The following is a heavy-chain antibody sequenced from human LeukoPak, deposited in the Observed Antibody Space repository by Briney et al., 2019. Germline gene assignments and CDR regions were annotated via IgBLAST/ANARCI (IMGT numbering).Heavy chain of an antibody. CDR3: AKGEYSSSSSWFDP. Sequence: PGGSLRLSCAASGFTFSSYAMSWVRQAPGKGLEWVSAISGSGGSTYYADSVKGRFTISRDNSKNTLYLQMNSLRAEDTAVYYCAKGEYSSSSSWFDPWAREPWSPSPQ. D-gene: IGHD6-6*01. CDR1: GFTFSSYA. J-gene: IGHJ5*02. CDR2: ISGSGGST. V-gene: IGHV3-23*01.